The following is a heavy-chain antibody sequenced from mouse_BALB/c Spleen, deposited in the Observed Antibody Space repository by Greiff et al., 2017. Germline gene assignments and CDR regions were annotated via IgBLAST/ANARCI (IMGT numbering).Heavy chain of an antibody. CDR1: GYTFTSYW. V-gene: IGHV1-69*02. CDR3: TRSYGYDEA. Sequence: QVQLQQPGAELVRPGASVKLSCKASGYTFTSYWINWVKQRPGQGLEWIGNIYPSDSYTNYNQKFKDKATLTVDKSSSTAYMQLSSPTSEDSAVYYCTRSYGYDEAWGQGTTLTVSS. J-gene: IGHJ2*01. CDR2: IYPSDSYT. D-gene: IGHD2-2*01.